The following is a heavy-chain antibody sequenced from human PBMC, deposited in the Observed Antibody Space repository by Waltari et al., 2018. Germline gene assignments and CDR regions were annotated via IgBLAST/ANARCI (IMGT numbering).Heavy chain of an antibody. J-gene: IGHJ5*02. Sequence: QVQLQESGPGLVKPSETLSLTCTVSGYSISSGYYWGWIRQPPGKGLEWIGSIYHSGSTYYNPSRKSRGTISVETSKNQFSLKLSSVTAADTAVYYCARDPADCSGGSCYPRFDPWGQGTLVTVSS. V-gene: IGHV4-38-2*02. CDR1: GYSISSGYY. D-gene: IGHD2-15*01. CDR3: ARDPADCSGGSCYPRFDP. CDR2: IYHSGST.